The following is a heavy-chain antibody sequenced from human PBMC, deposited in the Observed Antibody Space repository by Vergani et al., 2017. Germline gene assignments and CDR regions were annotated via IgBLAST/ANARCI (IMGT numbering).Heavy chain of an antibody. CDR3: ARVVSGRYASGRRISSTVHYFDY. Sequence: EVQLVESGGGLVKPGGSLRLSCAASGFTFSSYSMNWVRQAPGKGLEWVSSISSSSSYIYYADSVKGRFTISRDNAKNSLYLQMNSLRAEDTAVYYCARVVSGRYASGRRISSTVHYFDYWGQGTLVTVSS. J-gene: IGHJ4*02. CDR2: ISSSSSYI. V-gene: IGHV3-21*01. D-gene: IGHD1-26*01. CDR1: GFTFSSYS.